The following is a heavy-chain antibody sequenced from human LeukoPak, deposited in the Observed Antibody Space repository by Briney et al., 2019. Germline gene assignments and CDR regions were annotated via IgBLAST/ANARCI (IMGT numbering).Heavy chain of an antibody. D-gene: IGHD3-9*01. Sequence: ASVKVSCKASGYTFTSYGISWVRQAPGQGLEWMGWISAYNGNTNYAQKLQGRVTMTTDTSTSTAYMELRGLRSDDTAVYYCARVADYDILTGLTFDYYGMDVWGQGTTVTVSS. CDR3: ARVADYDILTGLTFDYYGMDV. CDR2: ISAYNGNT. J-gene: IGHJ6*02. CDR1: GYTFTSYG. V-gene: IGHV1-18*01.